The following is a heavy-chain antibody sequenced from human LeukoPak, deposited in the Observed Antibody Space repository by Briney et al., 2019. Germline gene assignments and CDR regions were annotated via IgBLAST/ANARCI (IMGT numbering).Heavy chain of an antibody. CDR3: ARGPDPYYDFWSGYYTYYYYYYMDV. Sequence: PGGSLRLSCAASGFTFSEYYMSWIRQAPGKGLEWVSYISSSGSTIYYADSVKGRFTISRDNAKNSLYLQMNSLRAEDTAVYYCARGPDPYYDFWSGYYTYYYYYYMDVWGKGTTVTVSS. D-gene: IGHD3-3*01. CDR2: ISSSGSTI. V-gene: IGHV3-11*04. J-gene: IGHJ6*03. CDR1: GFTFSEYY.